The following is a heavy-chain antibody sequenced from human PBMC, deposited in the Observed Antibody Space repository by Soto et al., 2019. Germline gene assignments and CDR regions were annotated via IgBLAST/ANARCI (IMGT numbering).Heavy chain of an antibody. CDR2: ISSSSSYI. Sequence: GGSLRLSCAASGFTFSSYSMNWVRQAPGKGLEWVSSISSSSSYIYYADSVKGRFTISRDNAKNSLYLQMNSLRAEDTAVYYCARDLLRFLGSDYYYYGMDVWGQGTTVTVSS. CDR1: GFTFSSYS. V-gene: IGHV3-21*01. D-gene: IGHD3-3*01. CDR3: ARDLLRFLGSDYYYYGMDV. J-gene: IGHJ6*02.